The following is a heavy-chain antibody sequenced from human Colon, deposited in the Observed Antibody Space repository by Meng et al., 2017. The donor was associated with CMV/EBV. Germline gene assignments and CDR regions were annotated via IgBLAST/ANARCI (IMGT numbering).Heavy chain of an antibody. J-gene: IGHJ4*02. CDR1: GDAISSSRYY. Sequence: GSLRLSCSVSGDAISSSRYYWDWVRQSPGKGLEWIGSIYYSTTTFYNPSLRGRITISGDTSKNQISLKLTSVTAEDTAFYYCVKDPTEDDDYWGPGTLVTVSS. CDR2: IYYSTTT. D-gene: IGHD2-15*01. CDR3: VKDPTEDDDY. V-gene: IGHV4-39*07.